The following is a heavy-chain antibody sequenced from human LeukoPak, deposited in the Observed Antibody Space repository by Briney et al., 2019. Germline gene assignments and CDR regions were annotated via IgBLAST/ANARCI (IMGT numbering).Heavy chain of an antibody. D-gene: IGHD6-6*01. CDR1: GFTFSSYW. Sequence: PGGSLRLSCAPSGFTFSSYWMSWVRQAPGKGLEWVANIKQDGSEKYYVDSVKGRFTISRDNAKNSLYLQMNSLRAEDTAVYYCARDPRGASSSLLGYWGQGTLVTVSS. CDR2: IKQDGSEK. CDR3: ARDPRGASSSLLGY. V-gene: IGHV3-7*01. J-gene: IGHJ4*02.